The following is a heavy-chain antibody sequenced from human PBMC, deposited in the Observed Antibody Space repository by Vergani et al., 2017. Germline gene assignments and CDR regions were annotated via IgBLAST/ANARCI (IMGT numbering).Heavy chain of an antibody. J-gene: IGHJ4*02. Sequence: VQLVESGGGLVKPGGSLRLSCAASGFTFSDYYMSWIRQAPGKGLEWVGRTRSKANSYATAYAASVKGRFTISRDDSKNTAYLQMNSLKTEDTAVYYCTRHSYYDSSGYYWNFDYWGQGTLVTVSS. V-gene: IGHV3-73*01. D-gene: IGHD3-22*01. CDR1: GFTFSDYY. CDR2: TRSKANSYAT. CDR3: TRHSYYDSSGYYWNFDY.